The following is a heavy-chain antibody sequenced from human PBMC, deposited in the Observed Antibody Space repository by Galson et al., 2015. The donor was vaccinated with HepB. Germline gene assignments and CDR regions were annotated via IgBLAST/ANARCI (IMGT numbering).Heavy chain of an antibody. CDR2: IYPGDSDT. Sequence: QSGAEVKKPGESLKISCKGSGYNFGNYWIGWVRQMPGKGLEWMGIIYPGDSDTRYSPSFEGQVTISADKSISTAYLQWSSLKASDSAIYYCARWSSGWYGDYWGQGTLVTVSS. CDR3: ARWSSGWYGDY. D-gene: IGHD6-19*01. CDR1: GYNFGNYW. V-gene: IGHV5-51*01. J-gene: IGHJ4*02.